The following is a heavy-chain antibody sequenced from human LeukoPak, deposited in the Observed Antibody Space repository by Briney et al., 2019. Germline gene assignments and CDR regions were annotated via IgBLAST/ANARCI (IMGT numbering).Heavy chain of an antibody. V-gene: IGHV3-74*01. CDR2: INGDGSST. CDR3: ARDSAPGYSGYDGDWFDP. J-gene: IGHJ5*02. Sequence: GGSLRLSCAASGFTFSSYWMHWVRQAPGKGLVWVSRINGDGSSTTYADAVKGRFTISRDNAKNSLYLQMNSLRAEDTAVYYCARDSAPGYSGYDGDWFDPWGQGTLVTVSS. CDR1: GFTFSSYW. D-gene: IGHD5-12*01.